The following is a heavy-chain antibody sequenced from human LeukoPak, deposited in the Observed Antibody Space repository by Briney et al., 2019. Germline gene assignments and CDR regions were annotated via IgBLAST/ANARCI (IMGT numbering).Heavy chain of an antibody. J-gene: IGHJ5*02. D-gene: IGHD6-13*01. Sequence: PGGSLRLSCAASGFTFSSYSMNWVRQAPGKGLEWVSSISSSSSYIYYADSVKGRFTISRDNAKNSLYLQMNSLRAEDTAVYYCARYSSSWYGGFDPWGQGTLVTVSS. V-gene: IGHV3-21*01. CDR3: ARYSSSWYGGFDP. CDR1: GFTFSSYS. CDR2: ISSSSSYI.